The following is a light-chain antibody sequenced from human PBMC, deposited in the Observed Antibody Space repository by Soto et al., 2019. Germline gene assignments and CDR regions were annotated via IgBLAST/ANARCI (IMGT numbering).Light chain of an antibody. V-gene: IGKV3-20*01. Sequence: EIVLTQSPGTLSLSPGERATLSCRASQSVSSNYLAWYQQKPGQAPRLLIYGASRGAAGIPDRFSGSGSGTDCPLTISRLEPEDFAVYFCQQDVRSPTTPFGQETKEAIK. CDR3: QQDVRSPTTP. CDR1: QSVSSNY. J-gene: IGKJ1*01. CDR2: GAS.